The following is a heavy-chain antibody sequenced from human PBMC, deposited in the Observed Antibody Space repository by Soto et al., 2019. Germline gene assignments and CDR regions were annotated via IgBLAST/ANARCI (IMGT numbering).Heavy chain of an antibody. CDR1: GGSISSSSYY. D-gene: IGHD2-2*01. V-gene: IGHV4-39*01. Sequence: SETLSLTCTVSGGSISSSSYYWGWIRQPPGKGLEWIGSIYYSGSTYYNPSLKSRVTISVDTSKNQFSLKLSSVTAADTAVYYCASGDDIVVVPAAIPDYWGQGTLVTVS. CDR3: ASGDDIVVVPAAIPDY. CDR2: IYYSGST. J-gene: IGHJ4*02.